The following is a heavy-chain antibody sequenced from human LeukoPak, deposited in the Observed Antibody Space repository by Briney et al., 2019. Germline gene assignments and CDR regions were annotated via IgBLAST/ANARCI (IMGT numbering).Heavy chain of an antibody. CDR1: GGSFSGYY. CDR2: INHSGST. Sequence: SETLSLTCAVYGGSFSGYYWSWIRQPPGKGLEWIGEINHSGSTNYNPSLKSRVTISVDTSKNQFSLKLSSVTAADTAVYYCAREEDIVVVVAATRAFDIWGQGTMVTVSS. CDR3: AREEDIVVVVAATRAFDI. V-gene: IGHV4-34*01. D-gene: IGHD2-15*01. J-gene: IGHJ3*02.